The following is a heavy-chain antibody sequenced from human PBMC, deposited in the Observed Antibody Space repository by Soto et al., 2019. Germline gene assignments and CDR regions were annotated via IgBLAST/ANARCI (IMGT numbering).Heavy chain of an antibody. CDR2: LYDVFGS. CDR1: GLTVSGTKY. V-gene: IGHV3-53*01. J-gene: IGHJ3*01. D-gene: IGHD1-1*01. CDR3: ASWHEREHAYDV. Sequence: DVQLVESGGGLIQPGESLRLSCAAFGLTVSGTKYVAWVRQPPGKGLEWVSALYDVFGSFYADSVKGRFTTSSDRSKSTVYLQMNDLRPDDTAVYYCASWHEREHAYDVWGQGTTVIVSS.